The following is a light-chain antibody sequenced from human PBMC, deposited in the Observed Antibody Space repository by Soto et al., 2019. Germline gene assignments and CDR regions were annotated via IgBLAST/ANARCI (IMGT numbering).Light chain of an antibody. Sequence: IVLTQTPPTRSLSKREIATLSCMASENVGSNLAWYQHKPGQAPRLLISGASTRATGIPARFSGSGSETEFTLTISSLQSEDFGAYYCQQYHKWPHITFGQGTRLEIK. CDR3: QQYHKWPHIT. J-gene: IGKJ5*01. CDR1: ENVGSN. V-gene: IGKV3-15*01. CDR2: GAS.